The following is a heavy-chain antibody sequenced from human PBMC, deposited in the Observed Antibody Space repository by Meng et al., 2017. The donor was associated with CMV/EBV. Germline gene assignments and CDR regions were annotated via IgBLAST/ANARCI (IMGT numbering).Heavy chain of an antibody. CDR3: ARGRGEDTAMVPFDY. J-gene: IGHJ4*02. Sequence: QVPQQQGGAGLLNPSETLSLTCAVYGGSFSGYYWSWIRQPPGKGLEWIGEINHSGSTNYNPSLKSRVTISVDTSKNQFSLKLSSVTAADTAVYYCARGRGEDTAMVPFDYWGQGTLVTVSS. D-gene: IGHD5-18*01. CDR2: INHSGST. V-gene: IGHV4-34*01. CDR1: GGSFSGYY.